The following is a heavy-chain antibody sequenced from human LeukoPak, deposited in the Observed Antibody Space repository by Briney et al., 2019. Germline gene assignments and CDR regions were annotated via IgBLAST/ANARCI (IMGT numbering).Heavy chain of an antibody. Sequence: GGSLRLSCAVSGFPFSTNAMSWVRRAPGKGLEWVSGVSGSGDGTYYADSVKGRFTISRDNSKNTLYLQMNSLRAEDTAVYYCAKVSGNYGGPFDYWGQGTLVTVSS. CDR3: AKVSGNYGGPFDY. CDR1: GFPFSTNA. CDR2: VSGSGDGT. J-gene: IGHJ4*02. V-gene: IGHV3-23*01. D-gene: IGHD4-23*01.